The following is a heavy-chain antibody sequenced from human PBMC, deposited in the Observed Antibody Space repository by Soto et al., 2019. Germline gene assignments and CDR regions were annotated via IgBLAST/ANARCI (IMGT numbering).Heavy chain of an antibody. J-gene: IGHJ4*02. Sequence: GGSLRLSCAASGFTFMSYAIHWVRQAPGKGLEWVAVISRDGSNKYYVDSVKGRFTISRDNSKDTVYLQMNSLRDEDSAMFYCARSRSGAVADSFDFWGQGTLVTVSS. CDR1: GFTFMSYA. D-gene: IGHD3-10*01. CDR2: ISRDGSNK. CDR3: ARSRSGAVADSFDF. V-gene: IGHV3-30*04.